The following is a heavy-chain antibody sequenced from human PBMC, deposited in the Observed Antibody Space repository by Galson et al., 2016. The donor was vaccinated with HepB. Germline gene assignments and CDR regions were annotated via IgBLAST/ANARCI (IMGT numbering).Heavy chain of an antibody. Sequence: QSGAEVKKPGESLKISCKGSGYSFTNYWIGWVRQMPGKGLEWMGIIYPGDSDTRYSPSFQGQVTISADKSISTAYLQWSSLKASDTAMHYCARRVLTGSWYVYYFDYWGQATLVTVSS. V-gene: IGHV5-51*01. D-gene: IGHD6-13*01. CDR3: ARRVLTGSWYVYYFDY. J-gene: IGHJ4*02. CDR2: IYPGDSDT. CDR1: GYSFTNYW.